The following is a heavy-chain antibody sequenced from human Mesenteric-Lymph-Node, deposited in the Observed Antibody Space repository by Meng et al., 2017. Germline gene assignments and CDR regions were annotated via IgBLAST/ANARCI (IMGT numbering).Heavy chain of an antibody. CDR1: GYTFTSYY. V-gene: IGHV1-46*01. CDR3: ARDLDCSGGSCYVPDY. CDR2: INPSGGST. Sequence: QVQLVQYGAEVKKPGASVKVSCKASGYTFTSYYMHWVRQAPGKGLEWMGIINPSGGSTSYAQKFQGRVTMTRDTSTSTVYMELSSLRSEDTAVYYCARDLDCSGGSCYVPDYWGQGILVTVSS. J-gene: IGHJ4*02. D-gene: IGHD2-15*01.